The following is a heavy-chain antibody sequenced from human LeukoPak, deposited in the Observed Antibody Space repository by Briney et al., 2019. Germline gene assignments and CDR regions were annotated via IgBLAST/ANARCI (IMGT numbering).Heavy chain of an antibody. CDR1: GFTFSDYY. V-gene: IGHV3-11*01. D-gene: IGHD1-26*01. Sequence: GGSLRLSCAASGFTFSDYYMSWIRQAPGKGLGWVSYISSSGSIIYYADSVKGRFTISRDNAKNSLYLQMNSLRAEDTAVYYCARRRDSGSLQHFDYWGQGTLVTVSS. CDR2: ISSSGSII. J-gene: IGHJ4*02. CDR3: ARRRDSGSLQHFDY.